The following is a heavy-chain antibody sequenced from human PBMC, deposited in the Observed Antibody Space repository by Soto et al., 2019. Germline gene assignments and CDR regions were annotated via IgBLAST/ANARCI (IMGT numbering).Heavy chain of an antibody. J-gene: IGHJ6*02. CDR2: IWYDGSNK. CDR3: ARDPRYGDYEAYYYYGMDV. CDR1: GFTFSSYG. D-gene: IGHD4-17*01. V-gene: IGHV3-33*01. Sequence: GGSLRLSCAASGFTFSSYGMHWVRQAPGKGLEWVAVIWYDGSNKYYADSVKGRFTISRDNSKNTLYLQMNSLRAEDTAVYYCARDPRYGDYEAYYYYGMDVWGQGTTVTVSS.